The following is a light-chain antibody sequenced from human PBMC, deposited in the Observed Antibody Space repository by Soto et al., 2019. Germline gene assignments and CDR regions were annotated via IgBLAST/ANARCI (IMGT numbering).Light chain of an antibody. CDR2: DAY. Sequence: EVLFTQSPVTLSLSPGERATLSCRASQSFRGLLAWYQQKPGQAPRLLIYDAYNRATGIPPRFSGSGSGTDFTLTISRLEPEDFAVYYCQQYGSSPPFGQGTKVDIK. J-gene: IGKJ1*01. CDR1: QSFRGL. CDR3: QQYGSSPP. V-gene: IGKV3-20*01.